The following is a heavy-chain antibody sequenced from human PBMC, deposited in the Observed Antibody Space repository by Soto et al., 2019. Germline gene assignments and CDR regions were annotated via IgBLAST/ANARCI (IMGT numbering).Heavy chain of an antibody. CDR3: ARWKFDRSGWYPYYFEY. Sequence: GESLKISCKGSGYSFTSYWIGWVRQMPGKGLEWMGIIYPGDSDTRYSPSFQGQVTISADKSISTAYLQWSSLKASDTAMYYCARWKFDRSGWYPYYFEYWGQGALVTVSS. V-gene: IGHV5-51*01. D-gene: IGHD6-19*01. J-gene: IGHJ4*02. CDR2: IYPGDSDT. CDR1: GYSFTSYW.